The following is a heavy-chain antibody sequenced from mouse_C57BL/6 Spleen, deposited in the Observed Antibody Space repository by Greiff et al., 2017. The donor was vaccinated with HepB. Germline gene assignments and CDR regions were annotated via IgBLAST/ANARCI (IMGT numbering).Heavy chain of an antibody. V-gene: IGHV1-55*01. CDR3: ARGNSYVDY. CDR1: GYTFTSYW. J-gene: IGHJ2*01. D-gene: IGHD2-1*01. CDR2: IYPGSGST. Sequence: QVHVKQPGAELVKPGASVKMSCKASGYTFTSYWITWVKQRPGQGLEWIGDIYPGSGSTNYNEKFKSKATLTVDTSSSTAYMQLSSLTSEDSAVYYCARGNSYVDYWGQGTTLTVSS.